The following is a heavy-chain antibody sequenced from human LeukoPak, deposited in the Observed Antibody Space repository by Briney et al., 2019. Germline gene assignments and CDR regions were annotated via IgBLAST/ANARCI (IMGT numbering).Heavy chain of an antibody. CDR2: INPNRGGT. V-gene: IGHV1-2*02. J-gene: IGHJ4*02. D-gene: IGHD1-1*01. CDR1: GYTFTGYY. CDR3: ARVSVDGYNSYYFDY. Sequence: ASVKVSCKASGYTFTGYYMHWVRQAPGQGLEWMGWINPNRGGTNYAQKFQGRVTMTRDTSISTAYMELSRLRSDDTAVYYCARVSVDGYNSYYFDYWGQGTLVTVSS.